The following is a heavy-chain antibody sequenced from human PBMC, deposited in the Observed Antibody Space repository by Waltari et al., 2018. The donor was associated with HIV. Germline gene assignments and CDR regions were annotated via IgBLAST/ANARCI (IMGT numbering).Heavy chain of an antibody. J-gene: IGHJ4*02. CDR1: GFTVSSNY. CDR2: IYSGGRT. D-gene: IGHD3-10*01. Sequence: EVQLVESGGGLVQPGGSLRLSCAASGFTVSSNYMSWVRQAPGKGLEWVSVIYSGGRTYYGDPVKGRFTISRDNPKNTVYLQMNSLRVEDTAVYYCAGSEGRGAFDYWGQGTLVTVSS. V-gene: IGHV3-66*01. CDR3: AGSEGRGAFDY.